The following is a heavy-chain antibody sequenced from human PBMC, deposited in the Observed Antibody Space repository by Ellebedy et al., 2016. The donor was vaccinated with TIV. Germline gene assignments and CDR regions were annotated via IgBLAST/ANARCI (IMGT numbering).Heavy chain of an antibody. CDR2: INSDGSDT. Sequence: GESLKISXEASGFIFSDYYVHWVRQAPGKGPVWVSRINSDGSDTVYADIVKGRFTISKDNVKGTLYLQMNGLSVDDTAVYYCARNPDYDSSGYLDYWGQGTQVIVSS. J-gene: IGHJ4*02. V-gene: IGHV3-74*01. CDR3: ARNPDYDSSGYLDY. D-gene: IGHD3-22*01. CDR1: GFIFSDYY.